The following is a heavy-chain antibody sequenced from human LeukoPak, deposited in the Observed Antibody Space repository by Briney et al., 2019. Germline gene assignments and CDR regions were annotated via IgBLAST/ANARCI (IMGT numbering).Heavy chain of an antibody. CDR1: GFTFSTYA. CDR3: AKGGGSPFDN. CDR2: ISDTGGAT. J-gene: IGHJ4*02. D-gene: IGHD3-10*01. V-gene: IGHV3-23*01. Sequence: GGSLRLSCAASGFTFSTYAMSWVRQAPGKGLEWVSSISDTGGATYYAESVKGRLTISRDNARNTFYLQLTSPRDEDTALYYCAKGGGSPFDNWGQGILVTVSS.